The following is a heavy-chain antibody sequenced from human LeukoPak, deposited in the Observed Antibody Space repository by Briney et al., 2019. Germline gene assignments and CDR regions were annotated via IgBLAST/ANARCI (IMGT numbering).Heavy chain of an antibody. J-gene: IGHJ6*02. CDR2: INPSGGST. Sequence: ASVKVSCKASGYTFTSYYMHWVRQAPGQGLEWMGIINPSGGSTSYAQKFQGRVTMTRDTSTSTVYMELSSLRSEDTAVYYCARDKSGDISFYGMDVWGQGTTVTVPS. CDR1: GYTFTSYY. D-gene: IGHD3-9*01. V-gene: IGHV1-46*01. CDR3: ARDKSGDISFYGMDV.